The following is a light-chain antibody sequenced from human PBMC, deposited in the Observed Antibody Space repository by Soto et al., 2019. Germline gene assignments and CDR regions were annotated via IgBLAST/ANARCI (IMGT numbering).Light chain of an antibody. CDR2: DVS. CDR1: QSVTAS. J-gene: IGKJ4*01. V-gene: IGKV1-5*01. Sequence: DVPMTLSLSTLSASIRYSFTITCLASQSVTASLAWYQQKPGEAPKLLIYDVSNLETGVPSRFSGSGSGTEFSLTISSLQPEDFTTYSCPLLNIYPVPFGGGTNVAIK. CDR3: PLLNIYPVP.